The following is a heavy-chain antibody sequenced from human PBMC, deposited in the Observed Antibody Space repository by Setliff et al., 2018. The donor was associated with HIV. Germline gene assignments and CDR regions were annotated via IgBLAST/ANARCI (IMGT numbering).Heavy chain of an antibody. D-gene: IGHD3-3*01. J-gene: IGHJ5*01. Sequence: GESLKISCVASGITVSTNFMTWIRQAPGKGLQWVSIIDSGGSAFYTDAVKGRFTVSRDNSQNTLYLQMSRLRVYDTGVYFCASGALSRLLEWLSLDSWGQGTQVTVSS. CDR2: IDSGGSA. CDR1: GITVSTNF. CDR3: ASGALSRLLEWLSLDS. V-gene: IGHV3-53*01.